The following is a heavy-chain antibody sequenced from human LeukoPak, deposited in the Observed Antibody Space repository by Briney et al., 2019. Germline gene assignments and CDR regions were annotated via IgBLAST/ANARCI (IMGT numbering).Heavy chain of an antibody. J-gene: IGHJ4*02. CDR2: IYPGDSDT. V-gene: IGHV5-51*01. D-gene: IGHD6-6*01. CDR3: AREGRSSSPMDY. Sequence: GESLKISCKGSGXTFNTYWIGWVRQMPGKGLEWMGIIYPGDSDTRYSPSFQGQVTISADKSISTAYLQWGSLKASDTAMYYCAREGRSSSPMDYWGQGTLVTVSS. CDR1: GXTFNTYW.